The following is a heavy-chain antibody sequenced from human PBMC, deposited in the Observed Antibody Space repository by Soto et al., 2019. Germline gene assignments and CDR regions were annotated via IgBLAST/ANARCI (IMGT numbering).Heavy chain of an antibody. D-gene: IGHD2-15*01. CDR2: ISGSGGNT. J-gene: IGHJ5*01. CDR3: AKSGEPGVVAATSFDS. Sequence: EVQVLESGGDLLQPGGSLRLSCAASGFTFSSYAMNWVRQTPGKGLQWVSAISGSGGNTYYADSVKGRFTISRDNSKNSLFLQMNNLRAEDTALYYCAKSGEPGVVAATSFDSWGQGTLVTVSS. CDR1: GFTFSSYA. V-gene: IGHV3-23*01.